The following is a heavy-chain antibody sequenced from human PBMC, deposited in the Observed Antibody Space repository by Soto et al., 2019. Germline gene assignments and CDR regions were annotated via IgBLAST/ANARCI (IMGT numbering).Heavy chain of an antibody. CDR1: GGSISSGGYY. J-gene: IGHJ4*02. D-gene: IGHD1-1*01. CDR2: IYYSGST. CDR3: ARWPQLEPRFDY. Sequence: PSETLSLTCTVSGGSISSGGYYWSWIRQHPGKGLEWIGYIYYSGSTYYNPSLKSRVTISVDTSKNQFSLKLSSVTAADTAVYYCARWPQLEPRFDYWGQGTPVTVSS. V-gene: IGHV4-31*03.